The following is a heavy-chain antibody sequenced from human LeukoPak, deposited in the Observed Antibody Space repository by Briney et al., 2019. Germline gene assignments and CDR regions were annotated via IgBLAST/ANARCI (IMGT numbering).Heavy chain of an antibody. V-gene: IGHV1-58*01. Sequence: GTSVKVSCKASGFTFTSSAVQWVRQARGQRLEWIGWIVVGSGNTNYAQKFQERVTITRDMSTSTAYMELGSLRSEDTAVYYCAAGCSGGSCYSFYYYGMDVWGKGTTVTVSS. CDR3: AAGCSGGSCYSFYYYGMDV. CDR1: GFTFTSSA. CDR2: IVVGSGNT. D-gene: IGHD2-15*01. J-gene: IGHJ6*04.